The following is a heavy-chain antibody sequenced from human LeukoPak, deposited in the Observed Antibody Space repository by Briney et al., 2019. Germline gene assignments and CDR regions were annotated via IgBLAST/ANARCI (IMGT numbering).Heavy chain of an antibody. Sequence: GGSLRLSCAASGFTFSDYYMSWIRQAPGRGLEWVSYISSSGSTIYYADSVKGRFTSSRDNAKKSQYLQMNSLRAEDTAVYYCARQPTAVTTDYYYYGMDVWGQGTTVTVSS. CDR2: ISSSGSTI. J-gene: IGHJ6*02. CDR3: ARQPTAVTTDYYYYGMDV. V-gene: IGHV3-11*01. D-gene: IGHD4-17*01. CDR1: GFTFSDYY.